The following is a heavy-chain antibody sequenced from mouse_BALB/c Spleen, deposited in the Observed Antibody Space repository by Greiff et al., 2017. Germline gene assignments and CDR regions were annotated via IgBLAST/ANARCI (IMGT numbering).Heavy chain of an antibody. CDR1: GYTFTSYT. CDR2: INPSSGYT. V-gene: IGHV1-4*01. D-gene: IGHD1-1*01. J-gene: IGHJ4*01. CDR3: ARSPLLITTVGSYYYAMDY. Sequence: QVQLQQSGAELARPGASVKMSCKASGYTFTSYTMHWVKQRPGQGLEWIGYINPSSGYTNYNQKFKDKATLTADKSSSTAYMQLSSLTSEDSAVYYCARSPLLITTVGSYYYAMDYWGQGTSVTVSS.